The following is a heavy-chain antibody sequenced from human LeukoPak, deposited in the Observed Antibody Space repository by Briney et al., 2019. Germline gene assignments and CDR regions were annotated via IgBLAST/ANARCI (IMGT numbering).Heavy chain of an antibody. CDR1: GFTFSSYW. Sequence: HPGGSLRLSCAASGFTFSSYWMHWVRHAPGKGLVWVSRINSDGSSTSYADSEKGRFTIFRDNSKNTLYLQMNSLRAEDTAVYYCARDGGLAPYSSSTPFDYWGQGTLVTVSS. J-gene: IGHJ4*02. CDR2: INSDGSST. CDR3: ARDGGLAPYSSSTPFDY. V-gene: IGHV3-74*01. D-gene: IGHD6-6*01.